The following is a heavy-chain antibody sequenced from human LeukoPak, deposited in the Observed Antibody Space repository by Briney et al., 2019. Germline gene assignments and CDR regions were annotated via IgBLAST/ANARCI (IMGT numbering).Heavy chain of an antibody. V-gene: IGHV4-34*01. Sequence: SETLSLTWAVYGGSFSGYYWSWIRQPPGKGLEWLGEINHSGSTNYNPSLKSRVTISVDTSKNQFSLKLSSVTAADTAVYYCARYSSGWYQYNYFDYWGQGTLVTVSS. CDR2: INHSGST. CDR3: ARYSSGWYQYNYFDY. CDR1: GGSFSGYY. D-gene: IGHD6-19*01. J-gene: IGHJ4*02.